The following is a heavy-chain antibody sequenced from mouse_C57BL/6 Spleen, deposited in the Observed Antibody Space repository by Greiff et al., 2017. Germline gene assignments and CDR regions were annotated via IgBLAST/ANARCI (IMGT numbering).Heavy chain of an antibody. CDR2: IHPNSGST. V-gene: IGHV1-64*01. J-gene: IGHJ4*01. CDR3: ARGVVDYAMDY. D-gene: IGHD1-1*01. CDR1: GYTFTSYW. Sequence: QVHVKQPGAELVKPGASVKLSCKASGYTFTSYWMHWVKQRPGQGLEWIGMIHPNSGSTNYNEKFKSKATLTVDKSSSTAYMQLSSLTSEDSAVFFCARGVVDYAMDYWGQGTSVTVTS.